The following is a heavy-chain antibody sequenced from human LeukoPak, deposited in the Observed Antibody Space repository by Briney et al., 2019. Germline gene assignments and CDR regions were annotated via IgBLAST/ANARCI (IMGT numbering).Heavy chain of an antibody. CDR3: ARDTMGRNWFDP. CDR2: INPNSGGT. CDR1: GYTFTGYY. D-gene: IGHD3-10*01. V-gene: IGHV1-2*02. J-gene: IGHJ5*02. Sequence: ASVKVSCKASGYTFTGYYMHWVRRAPGQGLEWMGWINPNSGGTNYAQKFQGRVTMTRDTSISTAYMEPSRLRSDDTAVYYCARDTMGRNWFDPWGQGTLVTVSS.